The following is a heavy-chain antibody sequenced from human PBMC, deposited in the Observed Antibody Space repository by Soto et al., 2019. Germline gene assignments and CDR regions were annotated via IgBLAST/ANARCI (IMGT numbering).Heavy chain of an antibody. CDR3: ARAREYYDILTGYQTVGGFDI. CDR1: GFTFSRYW. D-gene: IGHD3-9*01. V-gene: IGHV3-7*03. J-gene: IGHJ3*02. CDR2: MKQEGSEK. Sequence: PGGSLRLSCAASGFTFSRYWMSWVRQAPGKGLEWVANMKQEGSEKYYVDSVKGRFTISRDNAKNSLYLQMSSLRAEDTAVYHCARAREYYDILTGYQTVGGFDIWGQGTMVNVSS.